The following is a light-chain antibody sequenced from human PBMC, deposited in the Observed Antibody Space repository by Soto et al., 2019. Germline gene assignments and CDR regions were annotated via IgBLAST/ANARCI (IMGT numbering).Light chain of an antibody. CDR3: QQYNNWPRT. V-gene: IGKV3-15*01. CDR1: LSVSSN. CDR2: YAS. Sequence: EIVMTQSPATLTTSPGERATVSCRASLSVSSNLAWYQQKPGQVPRLLIYYASTRATGIPARFSGSGSGTEFTLTISSLESEDFAVYYCQQYNNWPRTFGQGTKVEIK. J-gene: IGKJ1*01.